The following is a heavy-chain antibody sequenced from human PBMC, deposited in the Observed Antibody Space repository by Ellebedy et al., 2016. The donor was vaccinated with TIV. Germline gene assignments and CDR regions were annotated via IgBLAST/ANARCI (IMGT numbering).Heavy chain of an antibody. CDR3: ARSSDYGDYWFDP. CDR2: VHYSGGT. V-gene: IGHV4-59*02. D-gene: IGHD4-17*01. Sequence: GSLRLSCSVSGGSVSGYYWSWIRQSPGKRPEWLGYVHYSGGTNYNPSLRGRGTISVDVSKNQFSLQLNSVTPEDTAVYYCARSSDYGDYWFDPWGQGTLVTVSS. CDR1: GGSVSGYY. J-gene: IGHJ5*02.